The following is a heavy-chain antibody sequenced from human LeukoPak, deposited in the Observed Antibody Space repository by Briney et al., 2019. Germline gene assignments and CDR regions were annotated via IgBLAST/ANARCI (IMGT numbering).Heavy chain of an antibody. CDR3: ARGRPLRLELHAFDI. D-gene: IGHD1-7*01. V-gene: IGHV1-2*02. CDR1: GYTFTGHY. Sequence: ASVKVSCKASGYTFTGHYMHWVRQAPGQGLECMGWINPNSGGTNYAQKFQGRVTMTRDTSISTAYMELSRLRSDDTAVYYCARGRPLRLELHAFDIWGQGTMVTVSS. J-gene: IGHJ3*02. CDR2: INPNSGGT.